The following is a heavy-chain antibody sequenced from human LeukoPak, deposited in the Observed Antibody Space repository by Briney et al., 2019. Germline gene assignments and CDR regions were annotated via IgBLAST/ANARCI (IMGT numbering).Heavy chain of an antibody. CDR3: ARQAYDSSGP. J-gene: IGHJ5*02. D-gene: IGHD3-22*01. CDR2: INHSGST. CDR1: GGSFSGYY. Sequence: SETLSLTCAVYGGSFSGYYWSWIRLPPGKGLEWIGEINHSGSTNYNPSLKSRVTISVDTSKNQFSLKLSSVTAADTAVYYCARQAYDSSGPWGQGTLVTVSS. V-gene: IGHV4-34*01.